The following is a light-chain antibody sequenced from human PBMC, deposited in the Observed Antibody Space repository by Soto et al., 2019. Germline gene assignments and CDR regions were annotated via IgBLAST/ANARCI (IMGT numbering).Light chain of an antibody. CDR2: DAS. V-gene: IGKV1-5*01. Sequence: DIQVTQSPPTLSASVGDRVTITCRASQTISTWMAWYQQKPGKAPKLLIFDASALQSGVPSRFSGSGSGTEFTLTISSLQPDDFATYYCQQYDTFSTFGQGTKVDI. CDR3: QQYDTFST. CDR1: QTISTW. J-gene: IGKJ1*01.